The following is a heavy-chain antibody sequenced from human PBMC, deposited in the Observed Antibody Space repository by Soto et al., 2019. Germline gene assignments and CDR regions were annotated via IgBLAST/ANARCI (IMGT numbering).Heavy chain of an antibody. CDR1: GYTFTGYY. D-gene: IGHD7-27*01. CDR3: ASRRPLKRGPTGDGRDY. J-gene: IGHJ4*02. CDR2: INPNSGGT. V-gene: IGHV1-2*02. Sequence: ASVKVSCKASGYTFTGYYMHWVRQAPGQGLEWMGWINPNSGGTNYAQKFQGRVTMTRDTSISTAYMELSRLRSDDTAVYYCASRRPLKRGPTGDGRDYWGQGTLVTVSS.